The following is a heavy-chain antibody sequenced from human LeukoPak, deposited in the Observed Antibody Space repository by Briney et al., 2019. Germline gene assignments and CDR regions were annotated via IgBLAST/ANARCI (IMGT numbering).Heavy chain of an antibody. D-gene: IGHD3-9*01. J-gene: IGHJ5*02. CDR3: ARTNYDILTGYPNWFDP. CDR1: GYSFTSYW. Sequence: GESLKISCKGSGYSFTSYWIGCVRQMPGKGLEWMGIIYPGDSDTRYSPSFQGQVTISADKSISTAYLQWSSLKASDTAMYYCARTNYDILTGYPNWFDPWGQGTLVTVSS. V-gene: IGHV5-51*01. CDR2: IYPGDSDT.